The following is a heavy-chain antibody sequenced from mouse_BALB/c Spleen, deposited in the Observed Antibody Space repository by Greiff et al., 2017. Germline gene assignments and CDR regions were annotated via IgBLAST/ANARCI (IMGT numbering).Heavy chain of an antibody. CDR2: ISYSGST. J-gene: IGHJ4*01. CDR3: AREIYYYGSKVLYAMDY. CDR1: GYSITSDYA. D-gene: IGHD1-1*01. Sequence: EVQLQQSGPGLVKPSQSLSLTCTVTGYSITSDYAWNWIRQFPGNKLEWMGYISYSGSTSYNPSLKSRISITRDTSKNQFFLQLNSVTTEDTATYYCAREIYYYGSKVLYAMDYWGQGTSVTVSS. V-gene: IGHV3-2*02.